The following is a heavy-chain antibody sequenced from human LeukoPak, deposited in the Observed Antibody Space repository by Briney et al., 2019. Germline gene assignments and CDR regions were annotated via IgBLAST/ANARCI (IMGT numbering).Heavy chain of an antibody. CDR2: IYYSGST. J-gene: IGHJ4*02. V-gene: IGHV4-38-2*02. D-gene: IGHD6-13*01. Sequence: SETLSLTCTVSGYSISSGYYWGWIRQPPGKGLEWIGSIYYSGSTYYNPSLKSRVTISVDTSKNQFSLKLSSVTAADTAVYYCARERYSSSALLWGQGTLVTVPS. CDR1: GYSISSGYY. CDR3: ARERYSSSALL.